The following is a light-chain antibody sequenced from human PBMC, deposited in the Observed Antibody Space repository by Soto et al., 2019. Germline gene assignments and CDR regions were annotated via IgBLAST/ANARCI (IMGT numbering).Light chain of an antibody. J-gene: IGKJ3*01. CDR1: QVITNY. V-gene: IGKV1-27*01. CDR3: QKYNSAPRS. CDR2: AAS. Sequence: IQRTQSPSSLSASVGDRVTITCRASQVITNYLAWYQQKPGKVPKLLIYAASTLQSGVPSRFSGSGSGTDFTLTFSSLQPEDVATYYCQKYNSAPRSFGPGTKVDIK.